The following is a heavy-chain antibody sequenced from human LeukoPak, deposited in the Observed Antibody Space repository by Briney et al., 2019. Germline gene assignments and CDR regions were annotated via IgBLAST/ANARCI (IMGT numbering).Heavy chain of an antibody. Sequence: SEPLSLTCTVSGGSISSYYWSWIRQPPGKGLEWIGYIYYSGSTNYNPSLKSRVTISVDTSKNQFSLKLSSVTAADTAVYYCARGHYYYGSGKYYGMDVWGQGTTVTVSS. CDR2: IYYSGST. CDR3: ARGHYYYGSGKYYGMDV. CDR1: GGSISSYY. D-gene: IGHD3-10*01. J-gene: IGHJ6*02. V-gene: IGHV4-59*01.